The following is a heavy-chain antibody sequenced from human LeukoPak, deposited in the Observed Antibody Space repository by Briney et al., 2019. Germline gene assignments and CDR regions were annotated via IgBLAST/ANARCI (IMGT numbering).Heavy chain of an antibody. D-gene: IGHD6-13*01. Sequence: GGSLRLSCAASGFTFSSYAMSWVRQAPGKGLEWVSAISGSGGSTYYADSVKGRFTISRDNAKNSLYLQMNSLKTEDTAVYYCTTDPPGIAAAGTFLFEAGRGIWGQGTLVTVSS. J-gene: IGHJ4*02. CDR2: ISGSGGST. CDR1: GFTFSSYA. V-gene: IGHV3-23*01. CDR3: TTDPPGIAAAGTFLFEAGRGI.